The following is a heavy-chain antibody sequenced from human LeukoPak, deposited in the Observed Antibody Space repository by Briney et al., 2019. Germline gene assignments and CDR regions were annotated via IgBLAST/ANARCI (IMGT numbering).Heavy chain of an antibody. CDR2: IYSGGST. CDR1: GFSVSSNY. CDR3: ARDYDSSGYHYWYFDL. Sequence: GGSLTLSRAASGFSVSSNYMSWVRQAPGKGLEWGSVIYSGGSTYYADSVKGRFTISRDSSKNTLYLQMNSLRAEDTAVYYCARDYDSSGYHYWYFDLWGRGTLVTVSS. D-gene: IGHD3-22*01. V-gene: IGHV3-53*01. J-gene: IGHJ2*01.